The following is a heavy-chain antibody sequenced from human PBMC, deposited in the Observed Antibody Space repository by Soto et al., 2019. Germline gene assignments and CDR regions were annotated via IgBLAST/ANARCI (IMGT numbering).Heavy chain of an antibody. CDR3: ARLGDYYQSPDT. D-gene: IGHD3-22*01. CDR2: VYYSGST. Sequence: TSETLSLTCTVSGGSPSSYYWSWIRQAPGKGLENLGYVYYSGSTSYNPSLKSRVTISVDTSKNQFSLKLSSVIAADTAVYYCARLGDYYQSPDTWGQGTLVTVSS. V-gene: IGHV4-59*08. CDR1: GGSPSSYY. J-gene: IGHJ5*02.